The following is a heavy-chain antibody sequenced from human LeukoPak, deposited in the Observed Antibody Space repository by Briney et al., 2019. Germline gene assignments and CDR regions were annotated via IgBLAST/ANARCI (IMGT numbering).Heavy chain of an antibody. V-gene: IGHV4-61*02. CDR2: IYTSGST. Sequence: SQTLSLTCTVSGGSISSGSYYWSWIRQPAGKGLEWIGRIYTSGSTNYNPSLKSRVTISVDTSKNQFSLKLSSVTAADTAVYYCAAGYSSTLLPGGQGTLVTVSS. CDR3: AAGYSSTLLP. D-gene: IGHD6-19*01. J-gene: IGHJ5*02. CDR1: GGSISSGSYY.